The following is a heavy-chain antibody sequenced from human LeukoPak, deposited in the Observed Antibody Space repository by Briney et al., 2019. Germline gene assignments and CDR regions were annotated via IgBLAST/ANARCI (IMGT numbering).Heavy chain of an antibody. D-gene: IGHD1-7*01. CDR1: GYTFTGYY. J-gene: IGHJ6*02. V-gene: IGHV1-2*02. Sequence: ASVKVSCKASGYTFTGYYMHWVRQAPGQGLEWMGWINPNSGGTNYAQKFQGRVTMTRDTSISTAYMELSRLRSDDTAVYYCARWGTGTTFGYYYYGMDVWGQGTTVTVSS. CDR2: INPNSGGT. CDR3: ARWGTGTTFGYYYYGMDV.